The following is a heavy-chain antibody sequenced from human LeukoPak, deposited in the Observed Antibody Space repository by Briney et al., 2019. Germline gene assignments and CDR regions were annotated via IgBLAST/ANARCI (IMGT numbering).Heavy chain of an antibody. CDR1: SDSISSYY. V-gene: IGHV4-59*08. CDR2: NYYSGST. D-gene: IGHD2-15*01. J-gene: IGHJ6*02. CDR3: ARHVVVVAATLESYGMDV. Sequence: PSETLSLTCTVSSDSISSYYWSWIRQPPGKGLEWIGYNYYSGSTNYNPSLKSRVTISVDTSKYQFSLKLSSVTAADTAVYYCARHVVVVAATLESYGMDVWGQGTTVTVSS.